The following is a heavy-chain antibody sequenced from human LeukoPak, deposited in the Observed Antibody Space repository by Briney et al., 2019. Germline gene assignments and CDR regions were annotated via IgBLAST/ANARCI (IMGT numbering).Heavy chain of an antibody. Sequence: ASVKVSCKASGYTFTSYYMHWVRQAPGQGLEWMGIINPSGGSTSYAQKFQGRVTMTRDTSTSTVYMELSSLSSEATAVYYCARDPTAAAGTGYFDYWGQGTLVTVSS. J-gene: IGHJ4*02. CDR1: GYTFTSYY. CDR3: ARDPTAAAGTGYFDY. V-gene: IGHV1-46*01. D-gene: IGHD6-13*01. CDR2: INPSGGST.